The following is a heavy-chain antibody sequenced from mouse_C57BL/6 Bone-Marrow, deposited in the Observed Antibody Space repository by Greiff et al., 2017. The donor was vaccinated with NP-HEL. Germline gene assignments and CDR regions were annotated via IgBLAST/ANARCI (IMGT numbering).Heavy chain of an antibody. V-gene: IGHV14-2*01. D-gene: IGHD2-4*01. CDR2: IDPEDGET. Sequence: VQLQQSGAELVKPGASVKLSCTASGFNINDYYMHWVKQRTEQGLEWIGRIDPEDGETKYAANFQGKATITADTSSNTAYLQLSSLTSEDTAVYYCAPSIGLRPFAYWGQGTLVTVSA. CDR1: GFNINDYY. J-gene: IGHJ3*01. CDR3: APSIGLRPFAY.